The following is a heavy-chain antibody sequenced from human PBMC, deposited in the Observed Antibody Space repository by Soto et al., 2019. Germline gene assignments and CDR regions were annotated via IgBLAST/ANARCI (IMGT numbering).Heavy chain of an antibody. V-gene: IGHV3-7*01. J-gene: IGHJ4*02. CDR2: IKQDGSVR. D-gene: IGHD6-13*01. Sequence: EVQLVESGGGSVQPGGSLRLSCAASGFTFSNYWRSWVRQAPGKGLEWVANIKQDGSVRYYVDSVKGRFTISRDNAMSSVYLQMNSLRAEDTSVYYCARIGYSSSCFDYWGQGTLVTVSS. CDR3: ARIGYSSSCFDY. CDR1: GFTFSNYW.